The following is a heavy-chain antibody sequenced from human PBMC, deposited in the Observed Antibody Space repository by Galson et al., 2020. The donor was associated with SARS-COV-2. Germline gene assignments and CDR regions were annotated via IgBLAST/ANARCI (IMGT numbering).Heavy chain of an antibody. J-gene: IGHJ4*02. CDR2: ISGYNGNT. D-gene: IGHD6-19*01. Sequence: GESLKISCKASGYSFRSYGVGWVRQAPGQGLEWMGWISGYNGNTNFAQKFEGRVTMTTDTSTSTAYMELRNLISDDTAVYYCARTEEGSSNGWFDYWGQGTRVTVSS. CDR1: GYSFRSYG. CDR3: ARTEEGSSNGWFDY. V-gene: IGHV1-18*04.